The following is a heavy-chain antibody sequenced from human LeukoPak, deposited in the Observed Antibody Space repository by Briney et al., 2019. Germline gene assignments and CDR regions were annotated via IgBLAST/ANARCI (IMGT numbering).Heavy chain of an antibody. V-gene: IGHV3-21*01. CDR1: GFTFSSDS. CDR3: AREYSPCGMDV. Sequence: GGSLRLSCAASGFTFSSDSMNWVRQAPGTGVEWVSSISSSSSYIYYADSVKGRFTISRDNAKNSLYLQMNSLRAEDTAVYYCAREYSPCGMDVWGQGTTVTVSS. J-gene: IGHJ6*02. D-gene: IGHD1-26*01. CDR2: ISSSSSYI.